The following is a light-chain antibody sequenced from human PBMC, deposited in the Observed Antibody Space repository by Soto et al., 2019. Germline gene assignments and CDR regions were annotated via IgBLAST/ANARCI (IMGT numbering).Light chain of an antibody. CDR2: AAS. CDR3: QHYKTYPLT. V-gene: IGKV1-16*01. J-gene: IGKJ4*01. Sequence: DIQMTQSPSSLSASVGDRVTFTCRANQDISTSLAWFQQKPGRGPKSLINAASSLQSRVPSRFSGNGSGTDFSLTISSLQPEDFATYYCQHYKTYPLTFGGGTKVEI. CDR1: QDISTS.